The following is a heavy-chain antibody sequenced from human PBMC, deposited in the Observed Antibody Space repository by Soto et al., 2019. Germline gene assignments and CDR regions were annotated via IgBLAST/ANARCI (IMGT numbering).Heavy chain of an antibody. CDR2: IYYSGST. CDR1: GGSISSGGYY. CDR3: ARGRRSSDFDE. J-gene: IGHJ4*02. Sequence: PSETLSLTCTVSGGSISSGGYYWSWIRQHPGKGLEWIGYIYYSGSTYYNPSLKSRVTISVDTSKNQFSLKLSSVTAADTAVYYCARGRRSSDFDEWGQGTLVTVSS. V-gene: IGHV4-31*03.